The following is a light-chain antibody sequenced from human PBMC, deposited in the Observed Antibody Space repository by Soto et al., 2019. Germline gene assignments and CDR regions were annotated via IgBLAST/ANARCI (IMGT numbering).Light chain of an antibody. J-gene: IGKJ3*01. Sequence: EIVMTQSPAILSVSPGERATLSCRASQSVSSNLAWYQQKPGQAPRLLIYGASTRATGIPARFSGSGSGTEFTLTISSLQSEDFAVYYCQQYNNWPPIFTFGPGTKVDIK. CDR3: QQYNNWPPIFT. CDR1: QSVSSN. CDR2: GAS. V-gene: IGKV3-15*01.